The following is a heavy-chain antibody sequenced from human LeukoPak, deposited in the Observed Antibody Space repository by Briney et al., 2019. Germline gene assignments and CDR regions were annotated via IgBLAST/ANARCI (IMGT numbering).Heavy chain of an antibody. V-gene: IGHV4-59*01. CDR3: ARGVGFSDTAYDAFDI. CDR1: GGSISTYY. Sequence: PSETLSLTCSVSGGSISTYYWTWIRQPPGKGLEWIGYIYYSGSTKNNPSLKSRVTISVDTSKNQFSLNLSSVTAADTAVYYCARGVGFSDTAYDAFDIWGQGTMVTASS. CDR2: IYYSGST. J-gene: IGHJ3*02. D-gene: IGHD5-18*01.